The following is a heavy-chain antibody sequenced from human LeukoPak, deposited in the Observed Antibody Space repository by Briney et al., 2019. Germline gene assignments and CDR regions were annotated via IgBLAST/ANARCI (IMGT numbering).Heavy chain of an antibody. CDR2: INGNGGST. J-gene: IGHJ6*03. D-gene: IGHD6-13*01. Sequence: PGGSLRLSCAASGFTFDDYGMSWVRQAPGKGLEWVSGINGNGGSTGYADCVKGRFTISRDNAKNSLYLQMNSLRAEDTALYYCARAAVAYYYYYMDVWSKGTTVTVSS. CDR1: GFTFDDYG. V-gene: IGHV3-20*04. CDR3: ARAAVAYYYYYMDV.